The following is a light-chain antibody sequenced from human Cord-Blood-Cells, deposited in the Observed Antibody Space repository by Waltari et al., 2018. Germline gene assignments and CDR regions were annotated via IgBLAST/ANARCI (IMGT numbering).Light chain of an antibody. CDR2: AAS. V-gene: IGKV1-39*01. CDR1: QSISSY. Sequence: DIQMTQSPSSLSASVGDRVTITWRASQSISSYLNWYQQKPGKAPKLLIYAASSLQSGVPSRFSGSGSGTDFTLTISSPQPEDFATYYCQQSYSTPQLTFGGGTKVEIK. J-gene: IGKJ4*01. CDR3: QQSYSTPQLT.